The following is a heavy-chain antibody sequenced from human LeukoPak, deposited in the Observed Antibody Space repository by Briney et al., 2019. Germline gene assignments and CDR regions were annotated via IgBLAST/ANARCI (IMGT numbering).Heavy chain of an antibody. D-gene: IGHD5-18*01. CDR3: ARMDMDPAMVTNYLDH. CDR2: IHPSGSST. J-gene: IGHJ4*01. V-gene: IGHV1-46*01. Sequence: GAPVKISCKASGYTFTNNYMHWVRQAPGQGLEWMGVIHPSGSSTNYAQKFQGRVTMTKDTSASTVYIELSSLRSDDTAVYYCARMDMDPAMVTNYLDHWGQGTLVTVSS. CDR1: GYTFTNNY.